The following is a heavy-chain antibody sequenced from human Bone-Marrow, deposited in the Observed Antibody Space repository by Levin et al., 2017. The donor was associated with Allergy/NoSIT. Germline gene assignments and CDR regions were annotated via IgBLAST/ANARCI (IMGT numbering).Heavy chain of an antibody. D-gene: IGHD4-17*01. J-gene: IGHJ6*02. Sequence: AGGSLRLSCEGSGFTFSDYYMGWIRQAPGKGLEWVSYIGSGSFLYYADSVKGRFTISRDNVKRSVYLHMDNLRAEDTALYYCARDKGWSGDYRETRGAHYFGLDVWGQGTTVTVSS. CDR2: IGSGSFL. CDR1: GFTFSDYY. CDR3: ARDKGWSGDYRETRGAHYFGLDV. V-gene: IGHV3-11*01.